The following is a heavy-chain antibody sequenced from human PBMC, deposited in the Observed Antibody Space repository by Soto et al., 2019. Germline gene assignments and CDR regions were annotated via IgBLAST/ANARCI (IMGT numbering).Heavy chain of an antibody. J-gene: IGHJ5*01. CDR3: ARWVGGSMSDNSGKYDS. CDR1: GLTFSRKA. CDR2: VSYDGSQK. V-gene: IGHV3-30*03. Sequence: QVQLVESGGGGVNPGPSRRPPVAGSGLTFSRKAMHGVGQPQGKGLEWVALVSYDGSQKYYVDSVKGRFTISRDNSENTLYLQMNSLRPEDTAVYYCARWVGGSMSDNSGKYDSWGQGTLVTVSS. D-gene: IGHD3-22*01.